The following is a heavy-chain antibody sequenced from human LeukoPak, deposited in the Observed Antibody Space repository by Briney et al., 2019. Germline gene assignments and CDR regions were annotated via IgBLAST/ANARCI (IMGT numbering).Heavy chain of an antibody. Sequence: PGGSLRLSCAASGFTFSNAWMSWVRQAPGKGLEWVGRIKSKTDGGTTDYAAPVKGRFTISRDDSKNTLYLQMNSLKTEDTAVYYCTTAPHSSGWYQDDNWGQGTLVTVSS. V-gene: IGHV3-15*01. J-gene: IGHJ4*02. CDR2: IKSKTDGGTT. D-gene: IGHD6-19*01. CDR3: TTAPHSSGWYQDDN. CDR1: GFTFSNAW.